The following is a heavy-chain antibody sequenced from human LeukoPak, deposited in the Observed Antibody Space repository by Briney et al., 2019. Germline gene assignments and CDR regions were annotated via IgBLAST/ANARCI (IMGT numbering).Heavy chain of an antibody. D-gene: IGHD7-27*01. CDR3: AREMSENWGSLTHDFDI. CDR2: IIPILALA. J-gene: IGHJ3*02. CDR1: GGTFSSYA. Sequence: ASVKVSCKASGGTFSSYAISWVRQAPGQGLEWMGRIIPILALANYAQRLQGRVSITADKNTRTVYVDLSSLRSEDTAVYYCAREMSENWGSLTHDFDIWGQGTMVSVSS. V-gene: IGHV1-69*04.